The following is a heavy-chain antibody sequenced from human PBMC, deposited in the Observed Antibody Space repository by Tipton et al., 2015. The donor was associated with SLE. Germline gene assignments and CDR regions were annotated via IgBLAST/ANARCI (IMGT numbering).Heavy chain of an antibody. Sequence: QLVQSGAEVKKPGASVKVACKTSGYNFIGYGISWVRQAPGQGLEWMGRINPNSGGTSCAENFQGRVTMTRDTSISTAYMELRGLRNDDTAIYYCAQGNTYSIKDWGQGTLVTVSS. CDR2: INPNSGGT. CDR1: GYNFIGYG. D-gene: IGHD5-12*01. V-gene: IGHV1-2*06. CDR3: AQGNTYSIKD. J-gene: IGHJ4*02.